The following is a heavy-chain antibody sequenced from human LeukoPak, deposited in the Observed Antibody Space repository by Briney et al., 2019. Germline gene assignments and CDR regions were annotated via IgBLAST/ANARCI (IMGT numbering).Heavy chain of an antibody. CDR2: ISSSTSYI. J-gene: IGHJ5*02. CDR1: GFTFGSNS. V-gene: IGHV3-21*01. CDR3: AIQRPSAEMGMGS. D-gene: IGHD5-24*01. Sequence: GGSLRLSCAASGFTFGSNSMNWIRQAPGKGLEWVSSISSSTSYIYYADSVRGRFTISRDNARNSLYLQMNSLRVEDTGVYYCAIQRPSAEMGMGSWGQGALVIVSS.